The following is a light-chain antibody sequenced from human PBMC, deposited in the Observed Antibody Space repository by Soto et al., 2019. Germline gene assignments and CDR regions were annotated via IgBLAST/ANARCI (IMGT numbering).Light chain of an antibody. CDR2: KAS. Sequence: DIQMTQSPAPLSASVGDRVTIGCRASQSISGWLAWYQQKPGKAPKLLIYKASILESGVPSRFSGRGSPTDFTLTISRLQTEDFASYYLQQYETFPLTFGGGTKV. CDR3: QQYETFPLT. CDR1: QSISGW. V-gene: IGKV1-5*03. J-gene: IGKJ4*01.